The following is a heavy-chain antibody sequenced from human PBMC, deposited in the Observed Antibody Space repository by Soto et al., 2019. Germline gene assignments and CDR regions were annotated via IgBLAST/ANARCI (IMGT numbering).Heavy chain of an antibody. CDR1: GFAFSSYE. J-gene: IGHJ4*02. D-gene: IGHD6-19*01. V-gene: IGHV3-48*03. CDR2: ITSSGSTM. CDR3: ARDYSSGWNYYFDY. Sequence: GSLRLSCEASGFAFSSYEMDWVRQAPEKGLEWIAHITSSGSTMYNTDSVKGRFTISRDNAKNSLYLQMNSLRAEDTAVYYCARDYSSGWNYYFDYWGQGTLVTVSS.